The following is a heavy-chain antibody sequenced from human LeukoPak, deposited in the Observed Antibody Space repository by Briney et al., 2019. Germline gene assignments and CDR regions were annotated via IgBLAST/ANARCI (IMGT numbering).Heavy chain of an antibody. CDR2: IDPRDSYT. Sequence: AGESLKISCKGSGYSFTSYWISRVRQMPGRGLEWMGRIDPRDSYTKYSPSFQGQVTISADKSISTAYLQWSSLKASDTAMYYCARPGGFGEADFDYWGQGTLVTVSS. J-gene: IGHJ4*02. CDR1: GYSFTSYW. CDR3: ARPGGFGEADFDY. V-gene: IGHV5-10-1*04. D-gene: IGHD3-10*01.